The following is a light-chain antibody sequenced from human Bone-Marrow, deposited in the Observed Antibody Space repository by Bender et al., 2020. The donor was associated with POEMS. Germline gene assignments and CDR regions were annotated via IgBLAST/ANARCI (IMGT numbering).Light chain of an antibody. Sequence: QSALTQPASVSASPGQSITISCTGTSSDVGGYNSVSWYQQHPGKAPKLMIYDVSYRSSGVSDRFSGSKSGNTASLTISGLQTEDEADYYCSSFTSSYTLLFGGGTKVTVL. CDR1: SSDVGGYNS. J-gene: IGLJ3*02. V-gene: IGLV2-14*03. CDR3: SSFTSSYTLL. CDR2: DVS.